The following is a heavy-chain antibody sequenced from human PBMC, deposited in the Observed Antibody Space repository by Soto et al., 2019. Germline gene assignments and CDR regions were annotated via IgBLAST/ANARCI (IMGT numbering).Heavy chain of an antibody. CDR3: AKATVSYYDILNGYSLRYYYYYYMDV. CDR1: GFTFSSYA. CDR2: ISGSGGST. V-gene: IGHV3-23*01. J-gene: IGHJ6*03. D-gene: IGHD3-9*01. Sequence: VGSLRLSCAVSGFTFSSYAMSWVRQAPGKGLEWVSAISGSGGSTYYADSVKGRFTISRDNSKNTLYLQMNSLRAEDTAVYYCAKATVSYYDILNGYSLRYYYYYYMDVWGKGTTVTVSS.